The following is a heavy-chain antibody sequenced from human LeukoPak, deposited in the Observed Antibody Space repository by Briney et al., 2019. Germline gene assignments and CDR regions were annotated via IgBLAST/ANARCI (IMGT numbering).Heavy chain of an antibody. J-gene: IGHJ4*02. CDR2: INWNGGST. CDR3: ARDLFGYSGYVFDY. CDR1: GFTFDDYG. D-gene: IGHD5-12*01. Sequence: GGSLRLSCAASGFTFDDYGMSWVRQAPGKGLEWVSGINWNGGSTGYADSVKGRFTISRDNAKNSLYLQMNSLRAEDTALYYCARDLFGYSGYVFDYWGQGTLVTVSS. V-gene: IGHV3-20*04.